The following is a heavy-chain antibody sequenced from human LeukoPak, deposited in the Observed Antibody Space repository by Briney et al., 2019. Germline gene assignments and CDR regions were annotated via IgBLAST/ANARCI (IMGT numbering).Heavy chain of an antibody. D-gene: IGHD6-13*01. J-gene: IGHJ4*02. V-gene: IGHV3-64*01. CDR2: ISSNGGST. Sequence: PGGSLRLSCAASGFTFSSYAMHWVRQAPGKGLEYVSAISSNGGSTYYANSVKGRFTISRDNSKNTLCLQMGSLRVEDMAVYYCARARGYDTRDFDYWGQGTLVTVSS. CDR3: ARARGYDTRDFDY. CDR1: GFTFSSYA.